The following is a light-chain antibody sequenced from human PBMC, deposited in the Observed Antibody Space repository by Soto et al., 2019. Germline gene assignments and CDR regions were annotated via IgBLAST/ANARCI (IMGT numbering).Light chain of an antibody. CDR2: GAS. Sequence: EKLMTQSPVTLSVSPGERVTLSCRASQSVGSKLAWYQQKPGQAPRLLIYGASNRATGTPVRFSGSGSGTEFTLTIRSLHSEDSGVYYLQQYDVWPALNFGGGTKVDIK. CDR3: QQYDVWPALN. V-gene: IGKV3-15*01. CDR1: QSVGSK. J-gene: IGKJ4*01.